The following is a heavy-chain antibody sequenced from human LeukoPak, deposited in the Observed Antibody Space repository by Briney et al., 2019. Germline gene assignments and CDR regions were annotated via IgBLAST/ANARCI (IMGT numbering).Heavy chain of an antibody. D-gene: IGHD1-26*01. CDR2: ISYDGSNK. CDR3: AKSDPQWEHRGGLDY. Sequence: PGRSLRLSCAASGFTFSSYAMHWVRQAPGKGLEWVAVISYDGSNKYYADSVKGRFAISRDNSKNTLYLQMNSLRAEDTAVYYCAKSDPQWEHRGGLDYWGQGTLVTVSS. V-gene: IGHV3-30-3*02. CDR1: GFTFSSYA. J-gene: IGHJ4*02.